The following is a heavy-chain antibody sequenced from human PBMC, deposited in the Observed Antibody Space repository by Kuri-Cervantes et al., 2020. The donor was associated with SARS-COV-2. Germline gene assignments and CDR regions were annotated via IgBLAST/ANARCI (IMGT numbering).Heavy chain of an antibody. CDR1: GFTFSGYA. V-gene: IGHV3-30-3*01. D-gene: IGHD2-8*01. CDR2: ISYDGTNK. J-gene: IGHJ6*02. Sequence: GESLKISCSASGFTFSGYAMHWVRQAPGKGLEWVALISYDGTNKFYADSVKGRFTISRDNSRNTLYLQMNSLRAEDTAVFYCARPDCTINGVCFMDVWGQGTTVTVSS. CDR3: ARPDCTINGVCFMDV.